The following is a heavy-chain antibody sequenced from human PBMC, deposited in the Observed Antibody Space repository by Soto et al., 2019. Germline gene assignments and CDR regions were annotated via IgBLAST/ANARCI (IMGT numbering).Heavy chain of an antibody. D-gene: IGHD3-16*01. Sequence: GASVKVSCKASGGTFSSYAISWVRQAPGQGLEWMGGIIPIFGTANYAQKFQGRVTITADESTSTAYMELSSLRSEDTAVYYCARMIMRGYYYCMDFWGQGTSVTVS. CDR3: ARMIMRGYYYCMDF. V-gene: IGHV1-69*13. CDR1: GGTFSSYA. CDR2: IIPIFGTA. J-gene: IGHJ6*02.